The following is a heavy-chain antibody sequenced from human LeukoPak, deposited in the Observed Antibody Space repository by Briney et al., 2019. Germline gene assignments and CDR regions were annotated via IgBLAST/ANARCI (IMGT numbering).Heavy chain of an antibody. CDR2: IYTSGST. CDR1: GGSISSGSYY. Sequence: SETLSLTCTVSGGSISSGSYYWSWIRQPAGKGLEWIGRIYTSGSTNYNPSPKGRVTISVDTSKNQFSLKLSSVTAADTAVYYCARDLGAPYAFDIWGQGTMVTVSS. V-gene: IGHV4-61*02. J-gene: IGHJ3*02. D-gene: IGHD1-26*01. CDR3: ARDLGAPYAFDI.